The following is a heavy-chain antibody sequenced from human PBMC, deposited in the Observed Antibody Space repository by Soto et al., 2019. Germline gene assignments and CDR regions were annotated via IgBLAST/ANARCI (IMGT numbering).Heavy chain of an antibody. CDR1: GFTFSSYG. D-gene: IGHD2-2*01. Sequence: PGGSLRLSCAASGFTFSSYGMHWVRQAPGKGLEWVAVISYDGSNKYYADSVKGRFTISRDNSKNTLYLQMNSLRAEDTAVYYCAKDRRYCSGTSCYVPENWFDPWGQGTLVTVSS. V-gene: IGHV3-30*18. CDR2: ISYDGSNK. CDR3: AKDRRYCSGTSCYVPENWFDP. J-gene: IGHJ5*02.